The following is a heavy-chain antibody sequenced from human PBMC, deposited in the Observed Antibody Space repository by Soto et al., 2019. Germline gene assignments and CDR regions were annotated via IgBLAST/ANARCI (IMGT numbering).Heavy chain of an antibody. J-gene: IGHJ4*02. CDR1: GFTFSSYA. CDR3: APPGMGELPIDY. D-gene: IGHD1-26*01. Sequence: QVQLVESGGGVVQPGRSLRLSCAASGFTFSSYAMHWVRQAPGKGLEWVAVISYDGSNKYYADSVKGRFTISRDNSKNTLYLQMNSLRAEDTAVYYCAPPGMGELPIDYWGQGTLVTVSS. V-gene: IGHV3-30-3*01. CDR2: ISYDGSNK.